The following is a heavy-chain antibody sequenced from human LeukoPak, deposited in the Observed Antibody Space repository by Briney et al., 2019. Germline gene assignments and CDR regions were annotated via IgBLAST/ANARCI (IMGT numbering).Heavy chain of an antibody. CDR3: AKAPRNSSTMLDY. CDR1: GGTFSSYA. V-gene: IGHV1-46*01. J-gene: IGHJ4*02. Sequence: ASVKVSCKASGGTFSSYAISWVRQAPGQGLEWMGLINPSDGSIAYAHKFQGRVTMTRDTSTSIAYMDLSSLRSEDTAVYYCAKAPRNSSTMLDYWGQGTLLTVSS. CDR2: INPSDGSI. D-gene: IGHD6-13*01.